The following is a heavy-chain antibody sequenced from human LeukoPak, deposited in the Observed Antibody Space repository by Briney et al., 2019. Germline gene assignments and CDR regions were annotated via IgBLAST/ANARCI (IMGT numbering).Heavy chain of an antibody. CDR3: ARHKIVRSTLLDY. D-gene: IGHD1-26*01. V-gene: IGHV3-7*01. CDR1: GSFSSYW. Sequence: GGSQRLSCAVSGSFSSYWMSWVRQAPGMGLEWVANIKQDGSENYYVDSVKGRFTISRDNARNSLYLEMNSLRAEDTAIYYCARHKIVRSTLLDYWGQGTLVTVSS. J-gene: IGHJ4*02. CDR2: IKQDGSEN.